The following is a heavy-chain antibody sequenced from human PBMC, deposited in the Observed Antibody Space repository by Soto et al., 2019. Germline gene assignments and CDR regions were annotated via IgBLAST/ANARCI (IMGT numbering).Heavy chain of an antibody. V-gene: IGHV4-34*01. Sequence: QVQLQQWGAGLLKPSETLSLTCAVYGGSFSGYYWSWIRQPPGKGLEWIGEINHSGSTNYNPSLKSRVTISVDTSKHQFSRKLSSVTAADTAVYYCARGLDYGDPWDWGQGTLVTVSS. J-gene: IGHJ4*02. CDR1: GGSFSGYY. D-gene: IGHD4-17*01. CDR2: INHSGST. CDR3: ARGLDYGDPWD.